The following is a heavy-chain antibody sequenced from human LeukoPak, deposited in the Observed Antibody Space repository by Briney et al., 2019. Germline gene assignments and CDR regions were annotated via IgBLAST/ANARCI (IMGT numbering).Heavy chain of an antibody. CDR1: GFTFSTYW. J-gene: IGHJ5*02. D-gene: IGHD4-11*01. Sequence: GGSLRLSCAASGFTFSTYWMTWVRQAPGKGLEWVANIKWDGIETYYVDSVKGRFANSRNNAKNSLYLQMNNLRDEDTAVYYCAKNHVTVPNGDWFGPWGQGTLVTVSS. CDR2: IKWDGIET. V-gene: IGHV3-7*01. CDR3: AKNHVTVPNGDWFGP.